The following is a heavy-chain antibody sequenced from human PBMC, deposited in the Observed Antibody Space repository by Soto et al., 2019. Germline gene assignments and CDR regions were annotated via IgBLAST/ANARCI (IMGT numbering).Heavy chain of an antibody. V-gene: IGHV4-39*01. CDR1: NASILTSIYY. CDR2: VYYTGTT. Sequence: LSLTCTVSNASILTSIYYWAWIRQPPGKGLEWIGTVYYTGTTYYNPSLQSRVTISIDTSKNQFSLNLRSVTAADTAVYYCARNWNLALVPAAYFDSWGQGTKVTVSS. J-gene: IGHJ4*02. CDR3: ARNWNLALVPAAYFDS. D-gene: IGHD2-2*01.